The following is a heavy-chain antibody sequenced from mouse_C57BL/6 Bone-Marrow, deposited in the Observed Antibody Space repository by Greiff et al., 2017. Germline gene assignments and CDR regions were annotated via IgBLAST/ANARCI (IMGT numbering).Heavy chain of an antibody. CDR2: IDPENGDT. D-gene: IGHD2-10*02. CDR3: TRVWLDY. V-gene: IGHV14-4*01. CDR1: GFNIKDDY. Sequence: VQLQQSGAELVRPGASVKLSCTASGFNIKDDYMHWVKQRPEQGLEWIGWIDPENGDTEYASKFQGTATITADTSSNTAYLQLSSLPSEDTAVYYCTRVWLDYWGQGTSVTVSS. J-gene: IGHJ4*01.